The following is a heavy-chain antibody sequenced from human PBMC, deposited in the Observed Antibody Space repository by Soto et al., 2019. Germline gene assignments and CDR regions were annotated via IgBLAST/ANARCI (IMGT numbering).Heavy chain of an antibody. Sequence: ASVKVSCKASGYTFTAQYLHWVRKAPGEGLEWMGWMNPNSGNTGYAQKFQGRVTMTRNTSISTAYMELSSLRSEDTAVYYCARGQGLLWFGELTDYWGQGTLVTVSS. V-gene: IGHV1-8*02. CDR2: MNPNSGNT. D-gene: IGHD3-10*01. J-gene: IGHJ4*02. CDR1: GYTFTAQY. CDR3: ARGQGLLWFGELTDY.